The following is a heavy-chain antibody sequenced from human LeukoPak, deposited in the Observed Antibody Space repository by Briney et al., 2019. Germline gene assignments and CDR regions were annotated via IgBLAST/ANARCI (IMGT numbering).Heavy chain of an antibody. CDR2: ISACNGNT. D-gene: IGHD3-22*01. CDR1: GYTFASYV. J-gene: IGHJ4*02. Sequence: ASVKVSCKASGYTFASYVITWVRQAPGQGLECMGWISACNGNTNYAQKFQGRVTMTTDTSTSTAYMELRSLRSDDTAVYYCARDEDDSSGYSSDDYWGQGTLVTVSS. CDR3: ARDEDDSSGYSSDDY. V-gene: IGHV1-18*01.